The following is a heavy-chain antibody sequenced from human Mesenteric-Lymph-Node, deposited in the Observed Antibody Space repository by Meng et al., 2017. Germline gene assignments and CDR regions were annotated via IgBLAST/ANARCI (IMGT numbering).Heavy chain of an antibody. V-gene: IGHV3-23*01. CDR2: IFVSGDT. Sequence: GESLKISCAASGFTFSSYAMNWVRQAPGKGLDGVSTIFVSGDTSYADSVTGRFTISRDNSEDTLYLQRNSLKADATAVYYCATYGIKKMDVWGQGTTVTVSS. D-gene: IGHD2-8*01. CDR1: GFTFSSYA. J-gene: IGHJ6*02. CDR3: ATYGIKKMDV.